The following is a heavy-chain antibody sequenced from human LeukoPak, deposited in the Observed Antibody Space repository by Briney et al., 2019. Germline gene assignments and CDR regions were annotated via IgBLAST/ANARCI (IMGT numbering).Heavy chain of an antibody. CDR3: ARRDIVVIVSASDY. CDR2: ISGSGGSA. CDR1: GFTFSSYG. D-gene: IGHD2-15*01. Sequence: GGSLRLSCAASGFTFSSYGMSWVRQAPGMGLEWVSAISGSGGSASYADSVKGRFTMSRDNSKNTVYLQMNSLRVDDTAVYYCARRDIVVIVSASDYWGQGTLVTVSS. V-gene: IGHV3-23*01. J-gene: IGHJ4*02.